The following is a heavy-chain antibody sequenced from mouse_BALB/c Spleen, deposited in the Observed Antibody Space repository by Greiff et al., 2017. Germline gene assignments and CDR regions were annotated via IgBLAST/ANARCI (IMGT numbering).Heavy chain of an antibody. Sequence: EVKLVESGGGLVQPGGSMKLSCVASGFTFSNYWMNWVRQSPEKGLEWVAEIRLKSNNYATHYAESVKGRFTISRDDSKSSVYLQMNNLRAEDTGIYYCTRRYYYGSSYYAMDYWGQGTSVTVSS. D-gene: IGHD1-1*01. V-gene: IGHV6-6*02. J-gene: IGHJ4*01. CDR2: IRLKSNNYAT. CDR1: GFTFSNYW. CDR3: TRRYYYGSSYYAMDY.